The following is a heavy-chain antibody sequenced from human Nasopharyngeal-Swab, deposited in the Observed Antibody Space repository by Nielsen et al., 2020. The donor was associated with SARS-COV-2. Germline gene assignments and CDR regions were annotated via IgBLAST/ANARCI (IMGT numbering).Heavy chain of an antibody. V-gene: IGHV4-59*13. CDR2: IYYSGST. D-gene: IGHD2-2*01. Sequence: PGKGLEWIGHIYYSGSTNYNPSLKSRVTISVDTSKNQFSLKLSSVTAADTAVYYRARVLGSIVVVPAAMPVYAFDIWGQGTMVTVSS. J-gene: IGHJ3*02. CDR3: ARVLGSIVVVPAAMPVYAFDI.